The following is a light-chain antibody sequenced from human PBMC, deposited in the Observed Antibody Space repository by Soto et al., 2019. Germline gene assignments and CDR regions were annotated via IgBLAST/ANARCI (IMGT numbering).Light chain of an antibody. CDR2: QDT. J-gene: IGLJ1*01. Sequence: QSALAQPASVSGSPGQSITISCIGSSSDVGGYNYVSWYQQHSGKAPKLMIYQDTKRPSGISNRFSGSKSGNTASLTISGLQAEDEADYYCCSYVGASIYVFGTGTKVTVL. CDR3: CSYVGASIYV. V-gene: IGLV2-14*01. CDR1: SSDVGGYNY.